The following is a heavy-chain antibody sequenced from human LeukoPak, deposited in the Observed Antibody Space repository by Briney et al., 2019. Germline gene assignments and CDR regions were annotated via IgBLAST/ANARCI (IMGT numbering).Heavy chain of an antibody. CDR3: ARDPDIVVVPAAMGAFDI. Sequence: PGGSLRLSCAASGFTFSSYSMNWVRQAPGEGLGWVSYISGSSGTIYYVDSVKGRFTISRDNAKNSLYLQLNSLRAEYTAVYYCARDPDIVVVPAAMGAFDIWGQGTMVTVSS. V-gene: IGHV3-48*01. J-gene: IGHJ3*02. D-gene: IGHD2-2*01. CDR2: ISGSSGTI. CDR1: GFTFSSYS.